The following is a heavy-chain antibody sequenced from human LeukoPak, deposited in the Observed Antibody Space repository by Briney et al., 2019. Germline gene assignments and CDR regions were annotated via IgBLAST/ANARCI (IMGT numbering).Heavy chain of an antibody. CDR2: IKQDGSEK. J-gene: IGHJ4*02. Sequence: GGSLRLSCAASGLTFSNYWMDWVRQAPGKGLEWVANIKQDGSEKNYVASVKGRFIISRDNAKNSLYLQMNTLRADDTAVYYCARDGFGTGSNWGQGTLVTVSS. V-gene: IGHV3-7*03. CDR3: ARDGFGTGSN. D-gene: IGHD3-16*01. CDR1: GLTFSNYW.